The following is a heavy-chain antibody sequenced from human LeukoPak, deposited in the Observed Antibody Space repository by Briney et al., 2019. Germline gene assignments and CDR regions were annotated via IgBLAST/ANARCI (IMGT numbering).Heavy chain of an antibody. V-gene: IGHV3-33*01. CDR1: GFTFSTLG. CDR2: IWYDGSNE. Sequence: GRSLRLSCAASGFTFSTLGMHWVRQAPGKGLEWVAVIWYDGSNEYYGDSVKGRFTISRDNSKNTLYLQMNSLRAGDTAVYYCARELLGELSIYYYYYGMDVWGQGTTVTVSS. CDR3: ARELLGELSIYYYYYGMDV. D-gene: IGHD3-10*01. J-gene: IGHJ6*02.